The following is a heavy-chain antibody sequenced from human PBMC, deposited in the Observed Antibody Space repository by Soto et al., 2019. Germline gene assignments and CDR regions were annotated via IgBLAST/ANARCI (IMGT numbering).Heavy chain of an antibody. J-gene: IGHJ4*02. D-gene: IGHD1-20*01. CDR1: GFTFDDYA. CDR2: ISWNSGSI. V-gene: IGHV3-9*01. CDR3: AKDNRYNWNDGYFDY. Sequence: SGGSLRLSCAASGFTFDDYAMHWVRQAPGKGLEWVSGISWNSGSIGYADSVKGRFTISRDNAKNSLYLQMNSLRAEDTALYYCAKDNRYNWNDGYFDYWGQGTLVTVSS.